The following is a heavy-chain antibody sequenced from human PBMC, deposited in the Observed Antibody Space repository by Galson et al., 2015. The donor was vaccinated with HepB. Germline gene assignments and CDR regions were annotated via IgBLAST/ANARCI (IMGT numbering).Heavy chain of an antibody. CDR2: INTNTGNP. V-gene: IGHV7-4-1*02. CDR1: GYTFTSYA. D-gene: IGHD6-13*01. CDR3: ARSWSSLLGAYRPGAAAGTEGMDV. J-gene: IGHJ6*02. Sequence: SVKVSCKASGYTFTSYAMNWVRQAPGQGLEWMGWINTNTGNPTYAQGFTGRFVFSLDTSVSTAYLQISSLKAEDTAVYYCARSWSSLLGAYRPGAAAGTEGMDVWGQGTTVTVSS.